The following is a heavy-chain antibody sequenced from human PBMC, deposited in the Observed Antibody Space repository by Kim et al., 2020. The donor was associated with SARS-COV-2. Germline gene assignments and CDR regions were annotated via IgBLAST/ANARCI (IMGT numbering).Heavy chain of an antibody. V-gene: IGHV4-4*02. D-gene: IGHD1-7*01. CDR1: GGSISSSNW. CDR3: ARGTGTINYYGMDV. J-gene: IGHJ6*02. CDR2: IYHSGST. Sequence: SETLSLTCAVSGGSISSSNWWSWVRQPPGKGLEWIGEIYHSGSTNYNPSLKSRVTISVDKSKNQFSLKLSSVTAADTAVYYCARGTGTINYYGMDVWGQGTTVTVSS.